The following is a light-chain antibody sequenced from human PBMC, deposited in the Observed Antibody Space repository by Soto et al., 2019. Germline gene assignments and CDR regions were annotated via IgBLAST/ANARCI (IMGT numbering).Light chain of an antibody. CDR3: QKYNSAPLT. CDR1: QGISNY. J-gene: IGKJ3*01. Sequence: DIQMTQSPSSLSASVGDRVTITCRASQGISNYLAWYQQKPGKVPEVLIYAATTLQPGVPSRFSGSGSGTDFILTISSLQPEDVATYYCQKYNSAPLTFGPGTKVDIK. V-gene: IGKV1-27*01. CDR2: AAT.